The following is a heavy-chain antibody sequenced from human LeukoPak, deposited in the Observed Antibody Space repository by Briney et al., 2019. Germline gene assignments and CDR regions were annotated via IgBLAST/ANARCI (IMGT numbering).Heavy chain of an antibody. CDR3: ARDGRPPSTADIVVVPAAMRVRWFDP. D-gene: IGHD2-2*01. CDR2: ISSSGSTI. V-gene: IGHV3-48*03. CDR1: GFTFSSYE. Sequence: PGGSLRLSCAASGFTFSSYEMNWVRQAPGKGLEWVSYISSSGSTIYYADSVKGRFTISRDNAKNSLYLQMNSLRAEDTAVYYCARDGRPPSTADIVVVPAAMRVRWFDPWGQGTLVTVSS. J-gene: IGHJ5*02.